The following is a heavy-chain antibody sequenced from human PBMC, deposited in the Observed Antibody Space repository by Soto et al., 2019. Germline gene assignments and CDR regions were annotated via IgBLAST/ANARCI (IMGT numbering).Heavy chain of an antibody. D-gene: IGHD2-8*01. V-gene: IGHV4-34*01. CDR1: GGSFSSFY. CDR2: INYSGST. Sequence: LSETRSLTCSVSGGSFSSFYWSWIRQPPGKGLEWIGEINYSGSTNYNPSLKGRVTISGDTSKNQFSLKLSSVTAADTAVYYCATGYCTNGICYRPFDSWGQGTLVTVSS. J-gene: IGHJ4*02. CDR3: ATGYCTNGICYRPFDS.